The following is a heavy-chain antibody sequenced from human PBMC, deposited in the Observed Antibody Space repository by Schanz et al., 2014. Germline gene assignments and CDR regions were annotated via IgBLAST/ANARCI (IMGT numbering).Heavy chain of an antibody. CDR1: GFTFSKYA. CDR3: ATVTSGCPS. D-gene: IGHD2-2*01. Sequence: QVQLVESGGGVVQPGRSLRLSCAASGFTFSKYAMHWVRQAPGKGLEWVAVTSFDGSYKHYADSVKGRFTISRDNSKNTLSLQMNSLRAEDTAIYYCATVTSGCPSWGQGTLVTFSS. J-gene: IGHJ5*02. CDR2: TSFDGSYK. V-gene: IGHV3-30*01.